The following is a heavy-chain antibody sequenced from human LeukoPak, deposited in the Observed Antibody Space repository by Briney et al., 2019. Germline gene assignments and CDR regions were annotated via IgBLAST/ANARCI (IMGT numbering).Heavy chain of an antibody. V-gene: IGHV3-23*01. CDR2: ISGSGGST. CDR3: ARVDCSSTSCYRHYYYGMDV. CDR1: GFTFSSYA. Sequence: PGGSLRLSCAASGFTFSSYAMSWVRQAPGKGLEWVSAISGSGGSTYYADSAKGRFTISRDNSKNTLYLQMNSLRAEDTAVYYCARVDCSSTSCYRHYYYGMDVWGQGTTVTVSS. J-gene: IGHJ6*02. D-gene: IGHD2-2*02.